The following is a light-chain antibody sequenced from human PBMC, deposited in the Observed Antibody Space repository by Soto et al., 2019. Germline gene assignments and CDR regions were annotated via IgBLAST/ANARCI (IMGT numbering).Light chain of an antibody. CDR1: QNIRNY. J-gene: IGKJ4*01. V-gene: IGKV1-39*01. CDR3: QQGHRGLT. Sequence: DIQMTQSPSSLSASIGDRVTITCRASQNIRNYLNWYQQKSGKAPELLIYGASSLQSGVPSRFSGSVSGTDFTLTISSLESEHFATYYCQQGHRGLTFSAGTKVDIK. CDR2: GAS.